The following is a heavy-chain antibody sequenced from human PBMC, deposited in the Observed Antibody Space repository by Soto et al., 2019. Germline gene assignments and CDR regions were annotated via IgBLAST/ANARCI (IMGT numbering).Heavy chain of an antibody. CDR2: INHSGST. J-gene: IGHJ3*02. V-gene: IGHV4-34*01. CDR1: GGSFSGYY. D-gene: IGHD2-15*01. CDR3: ARGDVCSGGSCPAAFDI. Sequence: PSETLSLTCAVHGGSFSGYYWSWIRQPPGKGLEWIGEINHSGSTNYNPSLKSRVTISVDTSKNQFSLKLSSVTAADTAVYYCARGDVCSGGSCPAAFDIWGQGTMVTVSS.